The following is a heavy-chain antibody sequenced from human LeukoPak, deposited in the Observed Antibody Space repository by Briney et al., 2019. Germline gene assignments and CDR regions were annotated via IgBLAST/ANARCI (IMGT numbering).Heavy chain of an antibody. CDR3: ARTPLAFFDY. CDR2: IYYSGST. CDR1: GGSISSYY. Sequence: PSETLSLTCTVSGGSISSYYWSWIRQPPGKGLEWIGYIYYSGSTNYNPSLRSRVTISVDTSKNQFSLKLSSVTAADTAVYYCARTPLAFFDYWGQGTLVTVSS. V-gene: IGHV4-59*08. J-gene: IGHJ4*02. D-gene: IGHD1-1*01.